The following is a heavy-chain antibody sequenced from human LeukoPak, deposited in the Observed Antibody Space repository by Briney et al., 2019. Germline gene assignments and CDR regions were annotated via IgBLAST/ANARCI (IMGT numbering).Heavy chain of an antibody. Sequence: ASVKVSYKASGYTFTSYGISWVRQAPGQGLEWMGWISAYNGNTNYAQKLQGRVTMTTDTSTSTAYMELRSLRSDDTAVYYCARDHLAARLSSDYGMDVWGQGTTVTVSS. CDR3: ARDHLAARLSSDYGMDV. V-gene: IGHV1-18*01. CDR2: ISAYNGNT. D-gene: IGHD6-6*01. J-gene: IGHJ6*02. CDR1: GYTFTSYG.